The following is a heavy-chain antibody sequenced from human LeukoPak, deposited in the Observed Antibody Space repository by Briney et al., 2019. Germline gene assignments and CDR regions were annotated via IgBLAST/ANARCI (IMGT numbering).Heavy chain of an antibody. Sequence: GGSLRLSCAASGFTFSSYAMHWVRQAPGKGLEWVAFIRYDGSNKYYADSVKGRFTISRDNSKNTLYLQMNSLRAEDTAVYYCAKDLTYCSSINCYVYWYFDLWGRGTLVTVSS. V-gene: IGHV3-30*02. CDR3: AKDLTYCSSINCYVYWYFDL. D-gene: IGHD2-2*01. CDR2: IRYDGSNK. CDR1: GFTFSSYA. J-gene: IGHJ2*01.